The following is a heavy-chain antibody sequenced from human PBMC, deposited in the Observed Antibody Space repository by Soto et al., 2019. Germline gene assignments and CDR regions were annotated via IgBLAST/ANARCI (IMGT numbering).Heavy chain of an antibody. J-gene: IGHJ4*02. D-gene: IGHD5-18*01. Sequence: SETLSLTCTVSGGSISSGGYYWSWIRQHPGKGLEWIGYIYYSGSTYYNPSLKSRVTISVDTSKNQFSLKLSSVTAADTAVYYCARGSVDTAMVPFDYWGQGTLVTVSS. CDR2: IYYSGST. V-gene: IGHV4-31*03. CDR1: GGSISSGGYY. CDR3: ARGSVDTAMVPFDY.